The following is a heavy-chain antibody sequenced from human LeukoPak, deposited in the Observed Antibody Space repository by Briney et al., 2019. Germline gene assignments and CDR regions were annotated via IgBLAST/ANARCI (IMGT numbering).Heavy chain of an antibody. Sequence: ASVKVSCKASGYTFSSFYMHWVRRAPGQGLEWMGIINPSGGSTSYAQTFQGRVTMTRDTSTSTVYMELSSLRSEDTAVYYCAREGPDYGDYRPCFDYWGQGTLVTVSS. CDR2: INPSGGST. J-gene: IGHJ4*02. CDR3: AREGPDYGDYRPCFDY. V-gene: IGHV1-46*01. D-gene: IGHD4-17*01. CDR1: GYTFSSFY.